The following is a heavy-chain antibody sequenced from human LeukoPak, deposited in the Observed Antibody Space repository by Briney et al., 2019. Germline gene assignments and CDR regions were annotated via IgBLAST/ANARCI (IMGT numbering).Heavy chain of an antibody. CDR3: AKDIARSNYYYYGMDV. CDR1: GFTFDDYA. V-gene: IGHV3-9*01. J-gene: IGHJ6*02. CDR2: ISWNSGSI. Sequence: GGSLRLSCAASGFTFDDYAMHWVRQAPGKGLEWVSGISWNSGSIGYADSVKGRFTVSRDNAKNSLYLQMNSLRAEDTALYYCAKDIARSNYYYYGMDVWGQGTTVTVSS.